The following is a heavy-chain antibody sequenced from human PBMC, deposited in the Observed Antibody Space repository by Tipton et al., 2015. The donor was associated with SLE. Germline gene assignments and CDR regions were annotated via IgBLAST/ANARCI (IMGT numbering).Heavy chain of an antibody. CDR2: IYSSGST. V-gene: IGHV4-4*08. D-gene: IGHD3-22*01. Sequence: LRLSCTVSGASISDHYWTWIRQPPGKGLEWIGDIYSSGSTTYTPSLKSRIAISVDTSTMQFSLRLTSVTAADTAVYYCGGGNYFDYYMDVWGKGTTVTVSS. CDR1: GASISDHY. J-gene: IGHJ6*03. CDR3: GGGNYFDYYMDV.